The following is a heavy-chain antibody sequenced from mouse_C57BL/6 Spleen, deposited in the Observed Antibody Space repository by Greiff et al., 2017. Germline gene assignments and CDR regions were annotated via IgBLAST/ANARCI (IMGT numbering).Heavy chain of an antibody. D-gene: IGHD1-1*01. CDR2: INPSTGGT. J-gene: IGHJ4*01. CDR1: GYSFTGYY. V-gene: IGHV1-42*01. CDR3: ARIHYYGSSLYYAMDY. Sequence: VQLQQSGPELVKPGASVKISCKASGYSFTGYYMNWVKQSPEKSLEWIGEINPSTGGTTYNQKFKAKATLTVDKSSSTAYMQLKSLTSEDSAVYYCARIHYYGSSLYYAMDYWGQGTSVTVSS.